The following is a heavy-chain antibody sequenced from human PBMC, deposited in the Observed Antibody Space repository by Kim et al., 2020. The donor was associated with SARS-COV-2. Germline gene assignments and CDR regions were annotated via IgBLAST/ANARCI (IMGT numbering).Heavy chain of an antibody. V-gene: IGHV4-34*01. CDR3: AGGGVAAAANGWFDP. D-gene: IGHD6-13*01. J-gene: IGHJ5*02. Sequence: PSLKSRVTISVDTSKNQFSLKLSSVTAADTAVYYCAGGGVAAAANGWFDPWGQGTLVTVSS.